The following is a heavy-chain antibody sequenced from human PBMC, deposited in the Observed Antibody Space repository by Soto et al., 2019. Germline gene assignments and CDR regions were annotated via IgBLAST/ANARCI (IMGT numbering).Heavy chain of an antibody. CDR1: AVTFSAYN. CDR3: LKAFPGQDNWFES. D-gene: IGHD2-21*01. CDR2: IWDDGSNQ. Sequence: QVQLVESGGGVVQPGRSLRLSCATSAVTFSAYNMHWVRQTPGKGLEWVAFIWDDGSNQFYSDSVKGRFSISRDNSKNPLYLQLNRLSPEDTARYYCLKAFPGQDNWFESWGPGTLVTVSS. V-gene: IGHV3-33*03. J-gene: IGHJ5*01.